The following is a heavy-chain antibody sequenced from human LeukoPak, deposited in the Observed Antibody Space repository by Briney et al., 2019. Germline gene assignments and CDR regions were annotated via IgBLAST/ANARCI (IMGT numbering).Heavy chain of an antibody. V-gene: IGHV4-31*03. D-gene: IGHD3-16*01. CDR3: ARGTTFDGGPYKSLDTFAV. CDR2: ISHSGST. Sequence: SETLSLTCTVSGVSINSDTSFWSWIRQQPGQGLEWIGFISHSGSTYSNPSLQRRAAISVDTSRNQFSLELTSVTAADPAVYYCARGTTFDGGPYKSLDTFAVWGQGTLVTVSS. CDR1: GVSINSDTSF. J-gene: IGHJ4*02.